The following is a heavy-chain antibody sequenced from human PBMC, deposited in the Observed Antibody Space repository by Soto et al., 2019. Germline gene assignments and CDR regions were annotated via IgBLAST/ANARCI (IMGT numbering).Heavy chain of an antibody. V-gene: IGHV3-21*01. D-gene: IGHD4-17*01. CDR2: ISSSSSYI. Sequence: GGSLRLSCAASGFTFSSYSMNWVRQAPGKGLEWVSSISSSSSYIYYADSVKGRFTISRDNAKNSLYLQMNSLRAEDTAVYYCARASIYGDYHAFDIWGQGTMVTVSS. CDR3: ARASIYGDYHAFDI. J-gene: IGHJ3*02. CDR1: GFTFSSYS.